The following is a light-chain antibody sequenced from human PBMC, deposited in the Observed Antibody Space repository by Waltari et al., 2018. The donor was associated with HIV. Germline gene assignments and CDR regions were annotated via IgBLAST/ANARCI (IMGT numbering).Light chain of an antibody. J-gene: IGLJ3*02. CDR3: AAWDDSLNAWV. Sequence: QSLLTQPRPASGTRGRRVTISSAGTSSNIGTKTANLYQQLPGSAPKFLMYGNHVRPSGVPDRFSGSKSGPSASLAISGLRSEDEADYYCAAWDDSLNAWVFGGGTKVTVL. V-gene: IGLV1-44*01. CDR2: GNH. CDR1: SSNIGTKT.